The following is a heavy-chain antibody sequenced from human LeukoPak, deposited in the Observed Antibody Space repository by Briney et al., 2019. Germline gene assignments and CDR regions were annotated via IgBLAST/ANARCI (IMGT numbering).Heavy chain of an antibody. V-gene: IGHV1-69*04. CDR3: ARDLGEQLVPYYYGMDV. CDR2: IIPILGIA. D-gene: IGHD6-6*01. CDR1: GGTFSSYA. Sequence: SVKVSCKASGGTFSSYAISWVRQAPGQGLEWMGRIIPILGIANYAQKFQGRVTITADKSTSTAYMELSSLRSEDTAVYYCARDLGEQLVPYYYGMDVWGQGTTVTVSS. J-gene: IGHJ6*02.